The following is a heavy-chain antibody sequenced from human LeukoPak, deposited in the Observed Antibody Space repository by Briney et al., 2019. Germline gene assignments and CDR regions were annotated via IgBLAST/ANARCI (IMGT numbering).Heavy chain of an antibody. D-gene: IGHD3-10*01. CDR2: ISWNSGSI. V-gene: IGHV3-9*01. CDR1: GFTFDDYA. CDR3: AKDLEVRGPYGMDV. J-gene: IGHJ6*02. Sequence: GGSLRLSCAASGFTFDDYAMHWVRQAPGKGLEWVSGISWNSGSIGYADPVKGRFTISRDNAKNSLYLQMNSLRAEDTALYYCAKDLEVRGPYGMDVWGQGTTVTVSS.